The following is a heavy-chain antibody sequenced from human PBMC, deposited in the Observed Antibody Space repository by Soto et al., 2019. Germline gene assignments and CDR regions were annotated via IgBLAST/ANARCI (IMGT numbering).Heavy chain of an antibody. J-gene: IGHJ5*02. D-gene: IGHD2-15*01. CDR1: GYTFPSYD. CDR2: MNPNSGNT. CDR3: ARDASIAVGGNWFDP. Sequence: EASVKVSCKASGYTFPSYDINWVRQATGQGLEWMGWMNPNSGNTGFAQKFQGRVTLSRNTSISTAHMELSSLRSEDTAVYYCARDASIAVGGNWFDPWGQGNLVTVSS. V-gene: IGHV1-8*01.